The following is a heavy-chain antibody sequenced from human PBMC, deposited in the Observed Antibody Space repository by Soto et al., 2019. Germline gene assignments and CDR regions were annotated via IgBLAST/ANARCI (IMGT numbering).Heavy chain of an antibody. D-gene: IGHD2-15*01. CDR2: ISGSGGTT. J-gene: IGHJ3*02. V-gene: IGHV3-23*01. CDR1: GFTFSSYA. CDR3: ARTANGCFSAFDN. Sequence: EVQPLESGGGLVQPGGSLRLSCAASGFTFSSYAMSWVRQAPGKGLEWVSAISGSGGTTYYADSVKRRFTFSRDNSKNTLYLQMNSPRAEDTDVYYCARTANGCFSAFDNWGQGTMVTVSS.